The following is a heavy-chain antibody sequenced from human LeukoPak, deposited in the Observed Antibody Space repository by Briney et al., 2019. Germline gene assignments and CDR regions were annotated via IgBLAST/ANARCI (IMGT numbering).Heavy chain of an antibody. CDR2: IYYSGST. D-gene: IGHD1-26*01. Sequence: SETLSLTCTVSGGSISSYYWSWIRQPPGKGLEWIGYIYYSGSTNYNPSLKSRVTISVDTSKNQFSLKLSSVTAADTAVYYCARDRVRGSSNPFFDYWGQGTLVTVSS. J-gene: IGHJ4*02. CDR1: GGSISSYY. V-gene: IGHV4-59*01. CDR3: ARDRVRGSSNPFFDY.